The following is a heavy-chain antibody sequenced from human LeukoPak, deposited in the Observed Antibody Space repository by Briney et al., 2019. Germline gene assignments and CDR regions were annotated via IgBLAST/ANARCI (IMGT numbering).Heavy chain of an antibody. Sequence: QTGGSLRLSCAASGFTVSSNYMSWVRQAPGKGLEWVSTIYSGGGTNSADSVKGRFTISRDNSKNTLYLQMNSLRAEDTAVYYCSPIGTPFVDYWGQGTLVTVSS. D-gene: IGHD3-22*01. CDR1: GFTVSSNY. CDR3: SPIGTPFVDY. CDR2: IYSGGGT. V-gene: IGHV3-66*01. J-gene: IGHJ4*02.